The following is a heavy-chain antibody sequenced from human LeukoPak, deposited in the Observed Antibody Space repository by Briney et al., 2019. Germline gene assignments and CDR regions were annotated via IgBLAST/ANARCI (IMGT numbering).Heavy chain of an antibody. CDR3: AGDRNYYYYGMDV. J-gene: IGHJ6*02. V-gene: IGHV4-59*01. CDR1: GGSISSYY. Sequence: SETLSLTCTVSGGSISSYYWSWIRQPPGKGLEWIGYIYYSGSTNYNPSLKSRVTISVDTSKNQFSLKLSSVTAADTAVYYCAGDRNYYYYGMDVWGQGTTVTVSS. CDR2: IYYSGST.